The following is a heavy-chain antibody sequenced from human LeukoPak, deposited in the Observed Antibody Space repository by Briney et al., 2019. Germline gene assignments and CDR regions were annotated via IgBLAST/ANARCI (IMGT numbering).Heavy chain of an antibody. CDR3: AVHWTSSGSLDI. Sequence: GESLKLSCVGSRYSLTIYWIGWVRQMPGKGLEWMGIIYPRNSDTRYSPSFQGQATISADKSINTAYLEWRSLKPSDTVGYYCAVHWTSSGSLDISGQGTMVTVSS. CDR2: IYPRNSDT. CDR1: RYSLTIYW. J-gene: IGHJ3*02. V-gene: IGHV5-51*01. D-gene: IGHD1-1*01.